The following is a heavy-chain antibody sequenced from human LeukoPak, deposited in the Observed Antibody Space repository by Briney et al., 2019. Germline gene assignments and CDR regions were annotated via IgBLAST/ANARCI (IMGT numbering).Heavy chain of an antibody. V-gene: IGHV3-49*03. CDR3: TREAGDRVDY. CDR1: GFTFVDYA. CDR2: IRMKVSGATT. Sequence: GGSLRLSCTASGFTFVDYAMSWFRQAPGKGLECVGFIRMKVSGATTEYGASVKGRFTMSRDDSKNIDFLQMNSLKTEDTAVYYCTREAGDRVDYWGQGTLVIVSS. J-gene: IGHJ4*02. D-gene: IGHD4-17*01.